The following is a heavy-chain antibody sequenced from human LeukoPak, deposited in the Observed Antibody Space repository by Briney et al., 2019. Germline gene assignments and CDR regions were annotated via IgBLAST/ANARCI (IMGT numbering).Heavy chain of an antibody. V-gene: IGHV4-34*01. J-gene: IGHJ4*02. CDR2: INHSGST. D-gene: IGHD6-13*01. Sequence: PSETLSLTCAVYGGSFSGYYWSWIRQPPGKGLEWIGEINHSGSTNYSPSLKSRVTISVDTSKNQFSLKLSSVTAADTAVYYCASYHHSRSFDYWGQGTLVTVSS. CDR3: ASYHHSRSFDY. CDR1: GGSFSGYY.